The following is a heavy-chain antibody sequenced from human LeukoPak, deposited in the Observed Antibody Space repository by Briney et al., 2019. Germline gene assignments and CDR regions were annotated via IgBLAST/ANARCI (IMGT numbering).Heavy chain of an antibody. D-gene: IGHD1-26*01. CDR1: GFTFCRYG. CDR2: ISDDGGYK. V-gene: IGHV3-30*18. Sequence: QPGRSLRLSCAASGFTFCRYGMNWVRQAPGKGLEWVAAISDDGGYKSYADSVKGRFTISRDNSKNTLYLEMNSLRSEDTAVYYCAKGLHIVGTTYYGIDVSGQRTTVTVSS. J-gene: IGHJ6*02. CDR3: AKGLHIVGTTYYGIDV.